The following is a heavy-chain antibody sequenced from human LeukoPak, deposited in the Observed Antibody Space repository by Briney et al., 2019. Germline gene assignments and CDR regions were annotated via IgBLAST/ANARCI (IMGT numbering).Heavy chain of an antibody. V-gene: IGHV4-38-2*01. D-gene: IGHD3-10*01. CDR1: GFSISRSYY. Sequence: PSETLSLTCGVSGFSISRSYYWAWIRQPPGKGLEWIGTIYHIGSTYYSPSLGSRVTMSVDTSKNEFSLNLKSVTAADTAVYYCARAGWIITSGIDYWGQGALVTVSS. CDR2: IYHIGST. CDR3: ARAGWIITSGIDY. J-gene: IGHJ4*02.